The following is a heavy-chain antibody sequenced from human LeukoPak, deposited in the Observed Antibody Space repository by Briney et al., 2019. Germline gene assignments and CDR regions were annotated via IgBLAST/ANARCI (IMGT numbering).Heavy chain of an antibody. V-gene: IGHV4-34*01. CDR1: GGSFSGYY. CDR2: INHSGST. Sequence: SETLSLTCAVYGGSFSGYYWSWIRQPQGKGLEWIGEINHSGSTNYNPSLKSRVTISVDTSKNQFSLKLSSVTAADTAVYYCARGTAMVMGPHYFDYWGQGTLVTVSS. CDR3: ARGTAMVMGPHYFDY. J-gene: IGHJ4*02. D-gene: IGHD5-18*01.